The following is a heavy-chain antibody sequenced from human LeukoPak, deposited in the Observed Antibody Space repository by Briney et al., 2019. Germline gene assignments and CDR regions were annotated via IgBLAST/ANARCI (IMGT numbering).Heavy chain of an antibody. V-gene: IGHV1-8*01. CDR2: MNPNSGNT. CDR3: ARVPPQRYSYDTPLDY. CDR1: GYTFTSYD. J-gene: IGHJ4*02. Sequence: GASVKVSCKASGYTFTSYDINWVRQATGQGLEWTGWMNPNSGNTGYAQKFQGRVTMTRNTSISTAYMELSSLRSEDTAVYYCARVPPQRYSYDTPLDYWGQGTLVTVSS. D-gene: IGHD5-18*01.